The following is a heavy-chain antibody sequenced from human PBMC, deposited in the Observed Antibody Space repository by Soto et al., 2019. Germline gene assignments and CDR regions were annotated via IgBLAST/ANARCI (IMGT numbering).Heavy chain of an antibody. CDR1: GYIFVNYG. Sequence: QVQLVQSGDEVKKPGASVKVSCKASGYIFVNYGIAWVRQAPGQGLEWMGWISPYTGNTHSATKSQGRLTMTTDPPTSTAYMHPASLTSDDTAVYYCVMVDNYVTPTPQDVWGQGTTVTVSS. V-gene: IGHV1-18*01. J-gene: IGHJ6*02. CDR2: ISPYTGNT. CDR3: VMVDNYVTPTPQDV. D-gene: IGHD3-16*01.